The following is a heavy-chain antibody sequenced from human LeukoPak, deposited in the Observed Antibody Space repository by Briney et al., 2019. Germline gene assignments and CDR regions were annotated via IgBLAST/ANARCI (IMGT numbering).Heavy chain of an antibody. CDR1: GWSFSGYY. Sequence: SETLSLTCAVSGWSFSGYYWSWIRQPPGKGLEWIGEMNESGGTTYNPSLKSRVTISVDPSKNQFSLKLTSVTAADTAVYYCVRGLRAARLASWGQGTLVTVSS. CDR3: VRGLRAARLAS. V-gene: IGHV4-34*01. D-gene: IGHD6-6*01. J-gene: IGHJ5*02. CDR2: MNESGGT.